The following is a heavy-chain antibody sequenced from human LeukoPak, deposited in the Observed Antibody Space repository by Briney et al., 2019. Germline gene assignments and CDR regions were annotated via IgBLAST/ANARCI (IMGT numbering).Heavy chain of an antibody. CDR2: INSDGSTT. Sequence: GGSLRLSCAASGFTFSSYWMHWVRQAPGKGLVWVSRINSDGSTTNYADSVKGRFTISRDNARNTLYLQMNSLRAEDTAVYYCARRSSGSPPYYFDYWGQGTLVTVSS. J-gene: IGHJ4*02. CDR1: GFTFSSYW. CDR3: ARRSSGSPPYYFDY. V-gene: IGHV3-74*01. D-gene: IGHD1-26*01.